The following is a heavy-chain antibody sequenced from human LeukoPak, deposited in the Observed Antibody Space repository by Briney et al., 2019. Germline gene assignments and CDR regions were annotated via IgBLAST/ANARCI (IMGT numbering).Heavy chain of an antibody. CDR1: GGSISSGGYS. J-gene: IGHJ4*02. CDR3: ATDNGILSIAAAGYPDY. V-gene: IGHV4-30-2*05. D-gene: IGHD6-13*01. CDR2: IYYSGST. Sequence: SQTLSLTCAVSGGSISSGGYSWSWIRQPPGKGLEWIGYIYYSGSTYYNPSLRSRVTISVDTSKNQFSLKLSSVTAADTAVYYCATDNGILSIAAAGYPDYWGQGTLVTVSS.